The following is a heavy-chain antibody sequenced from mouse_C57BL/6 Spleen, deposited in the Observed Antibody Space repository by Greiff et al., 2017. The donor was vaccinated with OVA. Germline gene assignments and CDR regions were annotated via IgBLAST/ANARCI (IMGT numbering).Heavy chain of an antibody. D-gene: IGHD1-1*01. CDR2: IDPANGNT. Sequence: EVQRVESVAELVRPGASVKLSCTASGFNIKNTYMHWVKQRPEQGLEWIGRIDPANGNTKYAPKFQGKATITADTSSNTAYLQLSSLTSEDTAIYYCARTVGSSYRNYFDYWGQGTTLTVSS. J-gene: IGHJ2*01. CDR3: ARTVGSSYRNYFDY. CDR1: GFNIKNTY. V-gene: IGHV14-3*01.